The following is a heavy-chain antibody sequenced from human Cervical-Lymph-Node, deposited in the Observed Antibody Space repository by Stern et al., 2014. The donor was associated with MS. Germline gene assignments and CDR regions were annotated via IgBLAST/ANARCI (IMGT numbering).Heavy chain of an antibody. Sequence: EMQLVESGAEVKKSGQSLTISCKGSGYRFRDYWIGWVRQMPGKGLEWMGIIYPDDLDTRYSPSFRGQVTISVDKSSNTAYLQWGRLQASDTAMYYCARAPTSISNPYYFDYWGQGTLVTVS. CDR2: IYPDDLDT. D-gene: IGHD2-2*01. V-gene: IGHV5-51*03. CDR3: ARAPTSISNPYYFDY. CDR1: GYRFRDYW. J-gene: IGHJ4*02.